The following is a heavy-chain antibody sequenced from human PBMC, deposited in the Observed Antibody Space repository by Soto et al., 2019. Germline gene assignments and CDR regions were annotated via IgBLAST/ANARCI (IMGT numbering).Heavy chain of an antibody. CDR3: ARGADYYGSGSSPGWFDP. J-gene: IGHJ5*02. V-gene: IGHV4-31*03. D-gene: IGHD3-10*01. Sequence: KASETLSLTCTVSGGSISSGGYYWSWIRQHPGKGLEWIGYIYYSGSTYYNPSLKSRVTISVDTSKNQFSLKLSSVTAADTAVYYCARGADYYGSGSSPGWFDPWGQGTLVTVSS. CDR2: IYYSGST. CDR1: GGSISSGGYY.